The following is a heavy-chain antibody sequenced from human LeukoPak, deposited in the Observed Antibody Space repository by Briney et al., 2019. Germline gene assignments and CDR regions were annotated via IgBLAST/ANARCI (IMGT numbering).Heavy chain of an antibody. V-gene: IGHV3-64*01. CDR3: AKVLTVRIWNYPFDY. Sequence: PGGSLRLSCAASGFTFSSYAMHWVRQAPGKGLEYVSAISSNGGSTYYANSVKGRFTISRDNSKNTLYLQMGSLRAEDMAVYYCAKVLTVRIWNYPFDYWGQGTLVTVSS. CDR2: ISSNGGST. CDR1: GFTFSSYA. D-gene: IGHD1-7*01. J-gene: IGHJ4*02.